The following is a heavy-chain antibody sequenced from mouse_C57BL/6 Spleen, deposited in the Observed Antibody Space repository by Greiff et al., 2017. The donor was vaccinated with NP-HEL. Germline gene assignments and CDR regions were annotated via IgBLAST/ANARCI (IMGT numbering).Heavy chain of an antibody. J-gene: IGHJ1*03. CDR3: TRRDTTVVADWYFDV. CDR2: IDPETGGT. CDR1: GYTFTDYE. V-gene: IGHV1-15*01. D-gene: IGHD1-1*01. Sequence: QVQLQQSGAELVRPGASVTLSCKASGYTFTDYEMHWVKQTPVHGLEWIGAIDPETGGTAYNQKFKGKAILTADKSSSTAYMELRSLTSEDSAVYYCTRRDTTVVADWYFDVWGTGTTVTVSS.